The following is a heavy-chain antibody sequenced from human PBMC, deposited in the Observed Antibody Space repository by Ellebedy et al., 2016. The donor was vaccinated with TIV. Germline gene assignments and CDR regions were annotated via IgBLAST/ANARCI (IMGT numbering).Heavy chain of an antibody. CDR3: TKGRNADAFDN. V-gene: IGHV4-61*01. J-gene: IGHJ3*02. Sequence: SETLSLTXTVSGGSVSSGSYYWTWVRQPPGKGLEWIGYIYYSGSTKYNPSLKSRLTISLDRSKNQFSLKLSSLTAADTAVDFCTKGRNADAFDNWGQGTMVTVSS. D-gene: IGHD4-11*01. CDR1: GGSVSSGSYY. CDR2: IYYSGST.